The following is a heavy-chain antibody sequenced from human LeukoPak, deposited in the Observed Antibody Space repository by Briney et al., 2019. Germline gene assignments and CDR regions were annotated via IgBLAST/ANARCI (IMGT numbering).Heavy chain of an antibody. V-gene: IGHV4-59*01. CDR3: ARDLILTGYYNVFDI. D-gene: IGHD3-9*01. J-gene: IGHJ3*02. CDR1: GGSIGYYY. Sequence: SETLSLTCTVSGGSIGYYYWSWIWQPPGKGLEWIGYIYYSGSTNYNPSLKSRVTISVDTSKNQFSLKLSSVTAADTAVYYCARDLILTGYYNVFDIWGQGTMVTVSS. CDR2: IYYSGST.